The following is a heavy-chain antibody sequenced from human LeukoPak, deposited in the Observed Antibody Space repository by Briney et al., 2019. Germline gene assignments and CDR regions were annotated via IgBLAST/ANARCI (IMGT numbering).Heavy chain of an antibody. D-gene: IGHD4-17*01. CDR2: ISSSRTTT. V-gene: IGHV3-48*01. CDR1: GYSLSELS. J-gene: IGHJ6*02. CDR3: ARGPYGDYDSYYGVDV. Sequence: SCKVSGYSLSELSIHWVRQAPGKGLEWISYISSSRTTTFYTDSVKGRFTISRDNAKNSLYLQMNSLRVEDTAVYYCARGPYGDYDSYYGVDVWGQGTTVTVS.